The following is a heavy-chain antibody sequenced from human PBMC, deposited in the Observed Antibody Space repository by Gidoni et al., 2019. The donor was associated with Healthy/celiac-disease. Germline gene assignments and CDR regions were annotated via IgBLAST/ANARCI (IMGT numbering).Heavy chain of an antibody. CDR2: INHSEST. J-gene: IGHJ4*02. CDR3: ARGFYYYDSSGYYY. CDR1: GGSYSGYY. V-gene: IGHV4-34*01. Sequence: QVQLQQWGAGLLMPSETLSLTCAVYGGSYSGYYWSRIPQPPGKGLAWIGEINHSESTNYNPSVKSRVTISVDTSKNQFSLKLSSVAAADTAVYYCARGFYYYDSSGYYYWGQGTLVTVSS. D-gene: IGHD3-22*01.